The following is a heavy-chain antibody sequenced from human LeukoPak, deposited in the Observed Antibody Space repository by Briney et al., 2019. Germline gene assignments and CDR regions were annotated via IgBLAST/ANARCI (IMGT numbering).Heavy chain of an antibody. CDR2: IKHDGSEK. CDR1: GFTFSSYW. Sequence: GGSLRLSCAASGFTFSSYWMTWVRQAPGKGLEWVANIKHDGSEKYYVDSVKGRFTISRDISRNSLYLQMDSLRVEDTAMYYCARDSRGYSYGPNTDYWGQGTLVAVSS. J-gene: IGHJ4*02. CDR3: ARDSRGYSYGPNTDY. V-gene: IGHV3-7*01. D-gene: IGHD5-18*01.